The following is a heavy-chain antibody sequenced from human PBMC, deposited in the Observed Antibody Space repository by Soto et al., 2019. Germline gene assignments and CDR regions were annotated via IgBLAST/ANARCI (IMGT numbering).Heavy chain of an antibody. CDR3: ARDGPDIVVVPAAIPTLYYGMDV. D-gene: IGHD2-2*01. CDR1: GFTFSSYG. CDR2: IWYDESNK. V-gene: IGHV3-33*01. Sequence: GGSLRLSCAASGFTFSSYGMHWVRQAPGKGLEWVAVIWYDESNKYYADSVKGRFTISRDNSKNTLYLQMNSLRAEDTAVYYCARDGPDIVVVPAAIPTLYYGMDVWGQGTTVTSP. J-gene: IGHJ6*02.